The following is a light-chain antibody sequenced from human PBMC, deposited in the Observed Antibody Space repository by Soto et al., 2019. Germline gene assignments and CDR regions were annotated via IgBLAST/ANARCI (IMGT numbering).Light chain of an antibody. J-gene: IGKJ2*01. CDR3: QQSYSTPPYT. Sequence: EVVMTQSPDTLSVSPGERATLSCRASQSVSSNLAWYQQKLGQAPRLLIYGASTRATGISARISGSGSGTEFTLTISSLQSEDFATYYCQQSYSTPPYTFGQGTKLEIK. V-gene: IGKV3-15*01. CDR2: GAS. CDR1: QSVSSN.